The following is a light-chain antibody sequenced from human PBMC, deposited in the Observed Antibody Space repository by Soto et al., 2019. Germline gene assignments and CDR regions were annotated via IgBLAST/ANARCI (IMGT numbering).Light chain of an antibody. CDR3: LQYNSYPWT. CDR1: QTISSW. J-gene: IGKJ1*01. CDR2: NAS. V-gene: IGKV1-5*03. Sequence: DIQMTQSPSTLSASVGDRVTITCRASQTISSWLAWYQQKPGKAPKLLIYNASSLESGVPSRFSGSGSGTEFTLTISSLQPDDFATDYCLQYNSYPWTFGQGTKVEIK.